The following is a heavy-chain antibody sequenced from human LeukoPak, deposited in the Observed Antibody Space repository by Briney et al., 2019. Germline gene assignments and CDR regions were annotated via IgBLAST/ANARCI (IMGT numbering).Heavy chain of an antibody. V-gene: IGHV3-33*01. CDR3: ARGGYCSSTSCYTGRFDY. J-gene: IGHJ4*02. Sequence: GGSLRLSCAASGLTFSSYGMHWVRQAPGKGLEWVAVIWYDGSNKYYADSVKGRFTISRDNSKNTLYPQMNSLRAEDTAVYYCARGGYCSSTSCYTGRFDYWGQGTLVTVSS. CDR1: GLTFSSYG. CDR2: IWYDGSNK. D-gene: IGHD2-2*02.